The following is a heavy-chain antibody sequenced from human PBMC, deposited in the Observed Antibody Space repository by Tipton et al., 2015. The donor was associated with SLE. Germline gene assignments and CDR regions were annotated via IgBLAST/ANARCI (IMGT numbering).Heavy chain of an antibody. J-gene: IGHJ6*03. CDR2: IIPIFGTT. V-gene: IGHV1-69*01. CDR1: GGTFSSYV. CDR3: ATWAAVGTHYYMDV. Sequence: QLVQSGAEVKKPGSSVKVSCKASGGTFSSYVISWVRQAPGQGLEWMGGIIPIFGTTNSAQKFQGRVTITADESTSTAYMELSSLRSEDTAVYYCATWAAVGTHYYMDVWGKGTTVTVSS. D-gene: IGHD6-13*01.